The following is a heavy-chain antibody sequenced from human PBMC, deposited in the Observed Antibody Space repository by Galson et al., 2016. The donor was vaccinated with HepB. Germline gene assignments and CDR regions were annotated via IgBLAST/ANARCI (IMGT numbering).Heavy chain of an antibody. CDR2: INVNGETT. Sequence: SLRLSCAVSGFVFSSYGMHWVRQTPGKGLEWVSSINVNGETTYYADSVKGRFTISRDNSKNTLYLQMSSLRVEDAAIYFCAGGTAWHHFNFWGQGSLVIVSS. V-gene: IGHV3-23*01. J-gene: IGHJ4*02. CDR1: GFVFSSYG. D-gene: IGHD1-26*01. CDR3: AGGTAWHHFNF.